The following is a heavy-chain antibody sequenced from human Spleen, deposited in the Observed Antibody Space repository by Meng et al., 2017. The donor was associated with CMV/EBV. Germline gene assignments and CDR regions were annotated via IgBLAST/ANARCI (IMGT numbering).Heavy chain of an antibody. CDR1: GFTFSSYW. Sequence: GESLKISCAASGFTFSSYWMSWVRQAPGKGLEWVAFIRYDGSNKYYADSVKGRFTISRDNSKNTLYLQMNSLRAEDTAVYYCAKLLGYCSSTSCSPYYYYYGMDVWGQGTTVTVSS. CDR2: IRYDGSNK. CDR3: AKLLGYCSSTSCSPYYYYYGMDV. J-gene: IGHJ6*02. D-gene: IGHD2-2*01. V-gene: IGHV3-30*02.